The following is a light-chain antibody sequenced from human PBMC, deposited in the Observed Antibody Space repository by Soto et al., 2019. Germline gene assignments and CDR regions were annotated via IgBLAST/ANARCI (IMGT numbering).Light chain of an antibody. J-gene: IGKJ1*01. CDR3: QQYGGPST. CDR2: GTS. Sequence: RVAPLSPAPPSVSPGESATLSFRASQDVSSSLAWYQHKPGQAPRLLIYGTSSRATGIPDRFSGSGSGTDFTLTISRLEPDDFAVYCCQQYGGPSTFGQGTRVDI. CDR1: QDVSSS. V-gene: IGKV3-20*01.